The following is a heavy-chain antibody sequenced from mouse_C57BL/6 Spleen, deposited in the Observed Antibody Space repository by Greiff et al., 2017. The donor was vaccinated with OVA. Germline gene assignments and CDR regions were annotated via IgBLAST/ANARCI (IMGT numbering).Heavy chain of an antibody. CDR3: ARSYYGSSPFDY. J-gene: IGHJ2*01. D-gene: IGHD1-1*01. CDR2: IYPGSGNT. V-gene: IGHV1-66*01. CDR1: GYSFTSYY. Sequence: QVQLKQSGPELVKPGASVKISCKASGYSFTSYYIHWVKQRPGQGLEWIGWIYPGSGNTKYNEKFKGKATLTADTSSSTAYMQLSSLTSEDSAVYYCARSYYGSSPFDYWGQGTTLTVSS.